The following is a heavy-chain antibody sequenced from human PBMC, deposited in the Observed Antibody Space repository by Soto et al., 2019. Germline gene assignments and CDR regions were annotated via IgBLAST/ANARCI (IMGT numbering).Heavy chain of an antibody. D-gene: IGHD3-9*01. CDR1: GGTFSIYA. CDR3: AREGYYDILTGLMAYYGMDV. Sequence: SVKVSCKASGGTFSIYAIIWVRLAPGQGLEWMGGIIPIFGTANYAQKFQGRVTITADESTSTAYMELSSLRSEDTAVYYCAREGYYDILTGLMAYYGMDVWGQGTTVTVSS. V-gene: IGHV1-69*13. CDR2: IIPIFGTA. J-gene: IGHJ6*02.